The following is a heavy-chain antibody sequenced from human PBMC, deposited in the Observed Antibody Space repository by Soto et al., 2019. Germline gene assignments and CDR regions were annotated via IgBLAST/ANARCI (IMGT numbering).Heavy chain of an antibody. V-gene: IGHV3-21*01. CDR2: IISSSSSI. J-gene: IGHJ4*02. CDR3: ARDPSGWPYFDY. D-gene: IGHD6-19*01. CDR1: GFTFSSYS. Sequence: AGGSLRLSCTASGFTFSSYSMNWVRQAPGKGLEWVSSIISSSSSIYYADSVKGRFTISRDNAKNSLYLQMNSLRAEDTAVYYCARDPSGWPYFDYWGQGTLGTVSS.